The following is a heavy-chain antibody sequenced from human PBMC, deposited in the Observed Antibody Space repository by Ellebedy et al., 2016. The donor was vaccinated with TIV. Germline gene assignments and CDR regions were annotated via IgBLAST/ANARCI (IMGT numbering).Heavy chain of an antibody. CDR3: AREPTLVGGRINPVDY. Sequence: SQTLSLTCXISGDSVSSNKAAWNWVRQSPSRGLEWLGRTFFRSKWYNDYAVSVKSRITISPDTSKNQVSLQLIFVSPEDTAVYYWAREPTLVGGRINPVDYWGQGALVTVSS. J-gene: IGHJ4*02. V-gene: IGHV6-1*01. CDR1: GDSVSSNKAA. D-gene: IGHD3-10*01. CDR2: TFFRSKWYN.